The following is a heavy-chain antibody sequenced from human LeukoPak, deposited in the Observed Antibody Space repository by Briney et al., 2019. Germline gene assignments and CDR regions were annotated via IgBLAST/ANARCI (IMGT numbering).Heavy chain of an antibody. CDR2: ITGNGATT. CDR1: GFSFSSSA. J-gene: IGHJ4*02. V-gene: IGHV3-23*01. D-gene: IGHD5-18*01. CDR3: AKERRRVDTEMVRSYYFEN. Sequence: GGSLRLSCAASGFSFSSSAMSWVRQTPGKGLEWVSSITGNGATTSHSDSVKGRFTISRDNSKNTLSLQMSSPRVEDTAVYFCAKERRRVDTEMVRSYYFENWGQGTLVTVSS.